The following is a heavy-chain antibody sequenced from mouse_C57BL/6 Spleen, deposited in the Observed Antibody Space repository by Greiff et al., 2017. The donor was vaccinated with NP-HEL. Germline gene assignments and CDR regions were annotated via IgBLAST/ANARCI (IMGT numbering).Heavy chain of an antibody. CDR3: AGGPHNRGFAY. CDR1: GYTFTSYW. V-gene: IGHV1-64*01. CDR2: IHPNSGST. J-gene: IGHJ3*01. D-gene: IGHD1-3*01. Sequence: VQLQQPGAELVKPGASVKLSCKASGYTFTSYWMHWVKQRPGRGLEWIGMIHPNSGSTNYNEKFKSKATLTVDKSSSTAYMQLSSLTSEDSAVYYCAGGPHNRGFAYWGQGTLVTVSA.